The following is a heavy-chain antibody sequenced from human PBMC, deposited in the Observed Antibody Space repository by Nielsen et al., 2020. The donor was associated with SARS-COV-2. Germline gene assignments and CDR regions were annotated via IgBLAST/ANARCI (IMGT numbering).Heavy chain of an antibody. J-gene: IGHJ3*02. CDR3: ARALLGYCSGGSCENDAFGI. CDR2: TYYRSKWYN. V-gene: IGHV6-1*01. Sequence: WIRQSPSRGLEWLGRTYYRSKWYNDYAVSVKSRITINPDTSKNQFSLQLNSVTPEDTAVYYCARALLGYCSGGSCENDAFGIWGQGTMVTVSS. D-gene: IGHD2-15*01.